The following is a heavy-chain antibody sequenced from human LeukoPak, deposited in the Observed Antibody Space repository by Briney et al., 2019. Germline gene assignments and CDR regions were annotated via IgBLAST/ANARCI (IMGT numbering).Heavy chain of an antibody. D-gene: IGHD3-22*01. V-gene: IGHV3-7*01. J-gene: IGHJ4*02. CDR1: GFTFSDYW. CDR2: IKQDGSEK. Sequence: PGGSLRLSCASSGFTFSDYWMSWVRQPPGKGLEWVANIKQDGSEKYYVDSVKGRFTISRDNAKNSLYLQMNSLRAEDTAVYYCVRDRAYFDSSGFYNLDYWGQGTLVTVSS. CDR3: VRDRAYFDSSGFYNLDY.